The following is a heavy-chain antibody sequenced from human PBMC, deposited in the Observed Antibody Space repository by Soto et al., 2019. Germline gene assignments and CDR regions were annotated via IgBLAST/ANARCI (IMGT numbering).Heavy chain of an antibody. V-gene: IGHV3-23*01. CDR2: ISGSGGST. Sequence: GGSLRLSCAASGFTFSSYAMSWVRQAPGKGLEWVSAISGSGGSTYYADSVKGRFTISRDNSKNTLYLQMNSLRAEDTAVYYCAKTNNTRYYDFWRGYYTHYYYYGMDVWGQGTTVTVSS. D-gene: IGHD3-3*01. CDR3: AKTNNTRYYDFWRGYYTHYYYYGMDV. CDR1: GFTFSSYA. J-gene: IGHJ6*02.